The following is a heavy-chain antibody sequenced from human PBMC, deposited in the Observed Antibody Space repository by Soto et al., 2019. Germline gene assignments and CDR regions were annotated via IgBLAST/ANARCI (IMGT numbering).Heavy chain of an antibody. Sequence: PGGSLRLSCAASGFTFSSYSMNWVRQAPGKGLEWVSYISSSSSTIYYADSVKGRFTISRDNAKNSLYLQMNSLRAEDTAVYYCARDTFGGVIVIEDYYFDYWGQGTLVTVSS. J-gene: IGHJ4*02. CDR3: ARDTFGGVIVIEDYYFDY. CDR1: GFTFSSYS. D-gene: IGHD3-16*02. CDR2: ISSSSSTI. V-gene: IGHV3-48*01.